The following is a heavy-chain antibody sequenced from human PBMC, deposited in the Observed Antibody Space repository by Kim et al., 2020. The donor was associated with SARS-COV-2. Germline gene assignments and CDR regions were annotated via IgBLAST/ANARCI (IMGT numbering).Heavy chain of an antibody. D-gene: IGHD2-2*01. CDR3: ARDRSSTSGSGIDY. J-gene: IGHJ4*02. Sequence: SVKGRFTISRDNSKNTLYLQMNSLRAEDTAVYYCARDRSSTSGSGIDYWGQGTLVTVSS. V-gene: IGHV3-30*07.